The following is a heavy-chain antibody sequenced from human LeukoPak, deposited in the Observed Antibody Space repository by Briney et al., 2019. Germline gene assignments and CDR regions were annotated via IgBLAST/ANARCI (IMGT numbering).Heavy chain of an antibody. CDR3: ARHVGSYYFPFDY. CDR2: IYYSGHT. J-gene: IGHJ4*02. Sequence: SETLSLSCTVSGGSISNSAYYWGWIRQPPGKGLEWIGSIYYSGHTYYNPSLKSRVTISVDTSKNQFSLKLSSVTAADTAVYYCARHVGSYYFPFDYWGQGTLVTVSS. CDR1: GGSISNSAYY. V-gene: IGHV4-39*01. D-gene: IGHD1-26*01.